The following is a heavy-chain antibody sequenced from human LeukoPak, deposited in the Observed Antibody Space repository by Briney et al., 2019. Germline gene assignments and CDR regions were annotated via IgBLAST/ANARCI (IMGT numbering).Heavy chain of an antibody. D-gene: IGHD5-18*01. Sequence: SDTLSLTCTVSGGSISSSSYYWGWIRQPPGKWLAWIGTVYYSASTYYNPSLKSRLTISVDTSNSQFSLKLSSVPAADTAVYYCARRDTSKYYFDYWGQGTLVTVSS. CDR2: VYYSAST. CDR1: GGSISSSSYY. CDR3: ARRDTSKYYFDY. J-gene: IGHJ4*02. V-gene: IGHV4-39*01.